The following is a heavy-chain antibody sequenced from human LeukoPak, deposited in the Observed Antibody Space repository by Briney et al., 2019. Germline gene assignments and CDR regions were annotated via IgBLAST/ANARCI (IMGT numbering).Heavy chain of an antibody. CDR3: ASERVSMVRGTMEDWFDP. V-gene: IGHV4-59*01. J-gene: IGHJ5*02. CDR1: GVSISSYY. Sequence: SETLSLSGTGSGVSISSYYWSWIRQPPGNGLEWIGYIYDSGSTNYNASLKSRVTISVDTSKNQFYLQLSSVTAADPAMYYCASERVSMVRGTMEDWFDPWGQGTLVTVSS. CDR2: IYDSGST. D-gene: IGHD3-10*01.